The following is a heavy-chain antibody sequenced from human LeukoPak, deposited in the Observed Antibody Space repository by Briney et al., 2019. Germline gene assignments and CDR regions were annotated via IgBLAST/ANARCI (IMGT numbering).Heavy chain of an antibody. Sequence: PGGSLRLSCAASGFTFSSYGMNWVRQAPGKGLEWVSSISSSSSYIYYADSVKGRFTISRDNAKNSLYLQMNSLRAEDTAVYYCARIPSGYDFHFEFDYWGQGTLVTVSS. D-gene: IGHD5-12*01. CDR2: ISSSSSYI. CDR1: GFTFSSYG. V-gene: IGHV3-21*01. CDR3: ARIPSGYDFHFEFDY. J-gene: IGHJ4*02.